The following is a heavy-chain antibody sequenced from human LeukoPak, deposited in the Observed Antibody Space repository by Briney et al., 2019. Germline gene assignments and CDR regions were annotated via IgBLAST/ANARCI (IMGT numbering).Heavy chain of an antibody. CDR3: ARVLYSSGWDGDYYYYMDV. D-gene: IGHD6-19*01. Sequence: SETLSLTCAVSGYSISIGYYWGWIRQPPGKGLECIGSIYHSGSTYYNPSLKSRVTISVDTSKNQFSLKLSSVTAADTAVYYCARVLYSSGWDGDYYYYMDVWGKGTTVTVSS. CDR1: GYSISIGYY. CDR2: IYHSGST. J-gene: IGHJ6*03. V-gene: IGHV4-38-2*01.